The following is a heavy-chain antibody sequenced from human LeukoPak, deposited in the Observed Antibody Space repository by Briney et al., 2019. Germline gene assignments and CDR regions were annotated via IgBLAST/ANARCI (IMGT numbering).Heavy chain of an antibody. CDR3: ARHESSEKLYYYYYMDV. V-gene: IGHV4-4*09. CDR2: IYTSGST. D-gene: IGHD6-19*01. CDR1: GGSISSYY. Sequence: SETLSLTCTVSGGSISSYYWSWIRQPPGKGLEWIGYIYTSGSTNYNPSLKSRVTISVDTSKNQFSLKLSSVTAADTAVYYCARHESSEKLYYYYYMDVWGKGTTVTVSS. J-gene: IGHJ6*03.